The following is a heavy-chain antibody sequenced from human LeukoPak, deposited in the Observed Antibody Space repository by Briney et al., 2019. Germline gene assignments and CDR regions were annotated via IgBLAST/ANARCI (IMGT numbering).Heavy chain of an antibody. J-gene: IGHJ5*02. CDR3: AKERLDYYDSSGYYYS. D-gene: IGHD3-22*01. CDR1: GFTFSSYA. Sequence: GGSLRLSCAASGFTFSSYAMSWVRQAPGKGLEWVSAISGSGGSTYYADSVKGRFTISRDNSKNTLYLQMNSLRAEDTAVYYCAKERLDYYDSSGYYYSWGQGTLVTVSS. CDR2: ISGSGGST. V-gene: IGHV3-23*01.